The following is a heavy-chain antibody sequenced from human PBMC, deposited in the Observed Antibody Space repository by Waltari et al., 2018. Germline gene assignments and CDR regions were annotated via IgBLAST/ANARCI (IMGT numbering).Heavy chain of an antibody. V-gene: IGHV3-49*04. CDR1: GFTCGDYA. D-gene: IGHD3-22*01. CDR3: TRDRRHYYDSSPGDI. J-gene: IGHJ3*02. Sequence: EVLLVESGVGLVQPGRSLRLSCTSSGFTCGDYAMSWVRQAPGKGLELVGFIRSKTYGGTTEYAASVKGRFTISRDDSKSIAYLQMDSLKTEDTAVYYCTRDRRHYYDSSPGDIWGQGTMVTVSS. CDR2: IRSKTYGGTT.